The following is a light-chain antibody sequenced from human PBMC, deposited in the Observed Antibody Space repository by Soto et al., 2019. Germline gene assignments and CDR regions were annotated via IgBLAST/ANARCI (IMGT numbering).Light chain of an antibody. CDR1: SSDVGGYNY. CDR3: CSCAGTFTWV. V-gene: IGLV2-11*01. Sequence: QSVLTQPASVSGSPGQSITISCTGTSSDVGGYNYVSWYQQHPGKAPKLMIYRVSERPSGVPDRFSGSKSGNTASLTISGLQGEDEADYYCCSCAGTFTWVFGGGTKLTVL. J-gene: IGLJ3*02. CDR2: RVS.